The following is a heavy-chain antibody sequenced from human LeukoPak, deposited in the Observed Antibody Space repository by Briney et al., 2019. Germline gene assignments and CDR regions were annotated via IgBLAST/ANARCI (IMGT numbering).Heavy chain of an antibody. CDR2: IVVGSGNT. Sequence: SVKVSCKASGFTFTSSAVQWVRQARGQRLEWIGWIVVGSGNTNYAQKFQERVTITRDMSTSTAYMELSSLRSEDTAVYYCARIGAGKNWFDPWGQGTLVTVSS. V-gene: IGHV1-58*01. CDR3: ARIGAGKNWFDP. J-gene: IGHJ5*02. D-gene: IGHD3-3*01. CDR1: GFTFTSSA.